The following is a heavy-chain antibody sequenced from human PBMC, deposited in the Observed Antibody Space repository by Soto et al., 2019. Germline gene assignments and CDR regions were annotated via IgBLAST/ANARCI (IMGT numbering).Heavy chain of an antibody. Sequence: GESLKISCKGSGYSFTSYWIGWVRQMPGKGLEWMGIIYPGDSDTRYSPSFQGQVTISADKSISTAYLQMNSLRAEDTAVYYCAKRPLTAAGFDYWGQGTLVTVSS. J-gene: IGHJ4*02. D-gene: IGHD6-13*01. V-gene: IGHV5-51*01. CDR1: GYSFTSYW. CDR3: AKRPLTAAGFDY. CDR2: IYPGDSDT.